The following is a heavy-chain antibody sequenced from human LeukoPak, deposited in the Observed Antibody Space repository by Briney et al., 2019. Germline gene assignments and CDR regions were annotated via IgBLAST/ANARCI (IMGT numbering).Heavy chain of an antibody. CDR2: IWYDGSGK. CDR3: ARDPQYNVYCFHY. D-gene: IGHD1-1*01. CDR1: EFSFRTFD. V-gene: IGHV3-33*01. J-gene: IGHJ4*02. Sequence: LRLSCAASEFSFRTFDIHWVRQAPGKGLEWVGIIWYDGSGKYYADSVKGRFTISRDNSKNTVYLQMNSLRGEDTAVYYCARDPQYNVYCFHYWGQGTLVTVSS.